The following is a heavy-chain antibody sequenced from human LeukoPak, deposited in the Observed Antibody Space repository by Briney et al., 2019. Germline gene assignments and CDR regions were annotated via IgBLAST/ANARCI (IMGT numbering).Heavy chain of an antibody. J-gene: IGHJ3*02. V-gene: IGHV1-8*01. CDR3: ARVYDSSGYYYWAFDI. CDR1: GYTFTSYD. D-gene: IGHD3-22*01. CDR2: MNPNSGNT. Sequence: ASVKVSCKASGYTFTSYDINWVRQATGQGLEWMGWMNPNSGNTGYAQKLQGRVTMTRNTSISTAYMELSSLRSEDTAVYYCARVYDSSGYYYWAFDIWGQGTMVTVSS.